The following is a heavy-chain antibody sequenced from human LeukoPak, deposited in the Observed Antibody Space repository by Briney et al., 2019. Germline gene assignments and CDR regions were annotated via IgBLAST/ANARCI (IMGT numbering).Heavy chain of an antibody. Sequence: SETLSLTCAVYGGSFTNYYWSWIRQPPGKGLEWIGEINHSGSTKYNPSLRSRVTISIDTSKNQLSLKLSSVTAADTAVYSCVRHVARAFDIWGQGTKVTVSS. V-gene: IGHV4-34*01. CDR3: VRHVARAFDI. CDR2: INHSGST. J-gene: IGHJ3*02. CDR1: GGSFTNYY.